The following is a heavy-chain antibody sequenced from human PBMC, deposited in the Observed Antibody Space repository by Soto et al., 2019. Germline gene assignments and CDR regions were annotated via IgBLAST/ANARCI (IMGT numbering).Heavy chain of an antibody. D-gene: IGHD4-17*01. CDR3: ARANGDYYYYGMDV. V-gene: IGHV3-64*01. Sequence: PGGSLRLSCAASGFTFSSYAMHWVRQAPGKGLEYVSAISSNGGSTYYANSVKGRFTISRDNSKNTLYLQMGSLRAEDMAVYYCARANGDYYYYGMDVWGQGTTVTVSS. CDR2: ISSNGGST. CDR1: GFTFSSYA. J-gene: IGHJ6*02.